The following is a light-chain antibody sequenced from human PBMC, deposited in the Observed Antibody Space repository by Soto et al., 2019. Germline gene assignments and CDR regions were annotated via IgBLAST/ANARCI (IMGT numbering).Light chain of an antibody. Sequence: QSALTQPPSASVSPGQSVTISCTGTSSDVGGYNYVSWYQQHPGKAPKLMIFEVSKRPSGVPDRFSGTKSGNTASLTVSGLQAEDEADYYCSSFAGSNNGRVFGGGTKLTVL. CDR3: SSFAGSNNGRV. J-gene: IGLJ3*02. CDR1: SSDVGGYNY. CDR2: EVS. V-gene: IGLV2-8*01.